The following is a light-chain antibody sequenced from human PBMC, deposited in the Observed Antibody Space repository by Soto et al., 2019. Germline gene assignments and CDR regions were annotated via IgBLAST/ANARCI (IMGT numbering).Light chain of an antibody. J-gene: IGLJ1*01. Sequence: QSALTQPASVSGSPGQSITISCTGTSSDVGGYNYVSWYQQQAGKAPKLMIYEVNYRPSGVSNRFSGSKSGNTASLTISGLQPEDEADYYCSSYRSGSTKIFGSGTKLTVL. CDR1: SSDVGGYNY. CDR3: SSYRSGSTKI. CDR2: EVN. V-gene: IGLV2-14*01.